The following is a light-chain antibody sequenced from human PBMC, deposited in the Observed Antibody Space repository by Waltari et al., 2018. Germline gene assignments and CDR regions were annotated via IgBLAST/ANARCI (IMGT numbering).Light chain of an antibody. V-gene: IGKV1-17*01. Sequence: DIQMTQSPSSLSASAGDRVTITCRASQGINTYLNWYQQKQGKAPKRMIYAASSLESGVPARFSGSGSVTDFTLTSSGLQPEDFATYDCRKYKSNPLTFGGGTKVESK. CDR1: QGINTY. J-gene: IGKJ4*01. CDR2: AAS. CDR3: RKYKSNPLT.